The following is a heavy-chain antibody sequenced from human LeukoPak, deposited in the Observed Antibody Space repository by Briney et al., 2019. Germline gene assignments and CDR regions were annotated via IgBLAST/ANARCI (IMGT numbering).Heavy chain of an antibody. D-gene: IGHD3-10*01. CDR2: IYYSGTT. V-gene: IGHV4-39*07. J-gene: IGHJ4*02. CDR1: GGSISSSPYY. CDR3: ARDLLYYSGSGSPLEY. Sequence: SETLSLTCTVSGGSISSSPYYWGWIRQPPGKGLEWIGSIYYSGTTHYNPSLESRVTISVDTSKNQFSLKLASVTAADTAVYYCARDLLYYSGSGSPLEYWGQGTLVTVSS.